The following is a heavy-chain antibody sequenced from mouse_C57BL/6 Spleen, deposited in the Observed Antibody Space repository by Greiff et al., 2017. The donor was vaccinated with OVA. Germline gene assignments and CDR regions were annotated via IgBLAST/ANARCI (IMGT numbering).Heavy chain of an antibody. J-gene: IGHJ3*01. D-gene: IGHD4-1*01. CDR2: IDPETGGT. Sequence: VQLQQSGAELVRPGASVTLSCKASGYTFTDYEMHWVKQTPVHGLEWIGAIDPETGGTAYNQKFKGKAILTADKSSSTAYMELRSLTSEDSAVYYCTSKLGFAYWGQGTLVTVSA. CDR1: GYTFTDYE. V-gene: IGHV1-15*01. CDR3: TSKLGFAY.